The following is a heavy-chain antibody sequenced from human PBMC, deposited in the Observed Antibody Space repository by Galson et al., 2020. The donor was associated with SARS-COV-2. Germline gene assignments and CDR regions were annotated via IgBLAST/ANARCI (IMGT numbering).Heavy chain of an antibody. CDR1: GITLSDRY. CDR3: ANDRGSGAKDPLDI. D-gene: IGHD3-10*02. V-gene: IGHV3-72*01. J-gene: IGHJ3*02. Sequence: GESLKISCAGSGITLSDRYMDWVRQAPGAGLEWVGSITNKAGRYNTGYAASVRGSFIISTDDSRNSVFLQMNSLKTEDTAVYYGANDRGSGAKDPLDIWGRGTMGAVSS. CDR2: ITNKAGRYNT.